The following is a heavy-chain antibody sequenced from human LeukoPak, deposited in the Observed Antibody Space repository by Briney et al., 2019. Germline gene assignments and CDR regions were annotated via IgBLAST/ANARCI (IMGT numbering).Heavy chain of an antibody. J-gene: IGHJ3*02. CDR2: MYPTGSA. CDR3: SRTRIVVVPSTNADI. CDR1: GGSISGYY. Sequence: SETLSLTCSVSGGSISGYYWSWIRQSADKGLEWIGRMYPTGSANYNPSLRSRVTMSVDTSKNQFSLKLSSVTAADTAVYYCSRTRIVVVPSTNADIWGQGTMVTVSS. D-gene: IGHD2-2*01. V-gene: IGHV4-4*07.